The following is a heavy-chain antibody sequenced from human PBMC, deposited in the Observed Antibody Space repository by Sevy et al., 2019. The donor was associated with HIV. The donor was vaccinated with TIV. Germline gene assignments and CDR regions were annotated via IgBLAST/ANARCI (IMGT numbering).Heavy chain of an antibody. CDR2: ISYDGSNK. D-gene: IGHD6-19*01. J-gene: IGHJ3*02. CDR3: AKGSISAHHAFDI. Sequence: GGSLRLSCAASGFTFSSYGIHWVRQAPGKGLVWVAVISYDGSNKYYADSVRGRFTISRDNSKNTVYLQMNSLRAEDTAVYYCAKGSISAHHAFDIWGQGTMVTVSS. CDR1: GFTFSSYG. V-gene: IGHV3-30*18.